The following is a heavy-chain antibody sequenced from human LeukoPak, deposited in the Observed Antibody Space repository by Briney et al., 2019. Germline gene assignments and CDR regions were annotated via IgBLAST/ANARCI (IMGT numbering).Heavy chain of an antibody. CDR1: GFTFSSYA. CDR3: AKDLPSTYYDILTGPEDPDY. D-gene: IGHD3-9*01. J-gene: IGHJ4*02. V-gene: IGHV3-23*01. CDR2: ISGSGGSA. Sequence: PGGSLRLSCAASGFTFSSYAMSWVRQAPGKGLEWVSAISGSGGSAYYADSVKGRFTISRDNSKNTLYLQMNSLRAEDTAVYYCAKDLPSTYYDILTGPEDPDYWGQGTLVTVSS.